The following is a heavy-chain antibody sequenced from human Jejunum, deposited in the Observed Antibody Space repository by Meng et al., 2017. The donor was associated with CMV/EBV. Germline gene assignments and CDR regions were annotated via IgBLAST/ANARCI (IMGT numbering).Heavy chain of an antibody. Sequence: FSFSSYWMSGVRQAPGKGLEWVATIKSDGSQKHYVDSVKGRFTISRDKAKNSLHLQMDSLRAEDTAVYHCARDCSTNCPFQPRGDYWGQGTLVTVSS. CDR3: ARDCSTNCPFQPRGDY. D-gene: IGHD2-2*01. V-gene: IGHV3-7*01. CDR2: IKSDGSQK. CDR1: FSFSSYW. J-gene: IGHJ4*02.